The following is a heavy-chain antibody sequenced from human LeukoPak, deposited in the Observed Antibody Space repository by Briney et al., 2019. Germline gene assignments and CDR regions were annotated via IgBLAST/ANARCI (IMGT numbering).Heavy chain of an antibody. D-gene: IGHD1-26*01. J-gene: IGHJ4*02. Sequence: SETLSLTCTVSDDSITTYYWNWIRQPPGKGLEWIGWIFHSGITNYNPSLKSRVTISLDASRNQFSLKLSSVTAADTGVYFCASLSGGVGARRLDYWGQGALVTVSS. CDR1: DDSITTYY. CDR2: IFHSGIT. CDR3: ASLSGGVGARRLDY. V-gene: IGHV4-59*08.